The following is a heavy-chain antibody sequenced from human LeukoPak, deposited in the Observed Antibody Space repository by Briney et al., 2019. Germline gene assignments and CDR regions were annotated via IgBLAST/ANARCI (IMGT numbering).Heavy chain of an antibody. D-gene: IGHD4-17*01. Sequence: SVKVSCKASGYTFTGYYMHWVRQAPGQGLEWMGGIIPIFGTANYAQKFQGRVTITADKFTSTAYIELSSLRSEDTAVYYCARDPVGHDYGDFPPWGQGTLVTVSS. CDR2: IIPIFGTA. CDR3: ARDPVGHDYGDFPP. V-gene: IGHV1-69*06. J-gene: IGHJ4*02. CDR1: GYTFTGYY.